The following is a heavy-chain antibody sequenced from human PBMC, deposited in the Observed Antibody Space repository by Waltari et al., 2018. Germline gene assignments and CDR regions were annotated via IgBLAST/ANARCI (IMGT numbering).Heavy chain of an antibody. CDR2: IIPIFGTA. Sequence: QVQLVQSGAEVKKPGSSVKVSCKASGGTFSSYAISWVRQAPGPGLEWMGGIIPIFGTANYAQKFQGRVTITADESTSTAYMELSSLRPEDTAVYYCARQSSYYYDSSGYYRSFDPWGQGTLVTVSS. J-gene: IGHJ5*02. D-gene: IGHD3-22*01. V-gene: IGHV1-69*01. CDR3: ARQSSYYYDSSGYYRSFDP. CDR1: GGTFSSYA.